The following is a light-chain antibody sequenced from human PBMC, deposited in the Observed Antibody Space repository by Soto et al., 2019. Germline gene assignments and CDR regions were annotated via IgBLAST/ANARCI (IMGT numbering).Light chain of an antibody. V-gene: IGLV1-40*01. CDR2: GNS. Sequence: QSALTQPPSVSGAPGQRVTISCTGSSSNIGAGYDVHWYQQLPGTAPKLLIYGNSNRPSGVPDRFSGSKSGTSASLAITGLQAEDEADYYCQSYDSSLSEKVFGGGTKLTVL. CDR1: SSNIGAGYD. J-gene: IGLJ3*02. CDR3: QSYDSSLSEKV.